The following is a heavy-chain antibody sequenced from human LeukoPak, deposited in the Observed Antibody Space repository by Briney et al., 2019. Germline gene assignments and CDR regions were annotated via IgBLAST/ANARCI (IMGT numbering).Heavy chain of an antibody. CDR2: IYSGGTT. Sequence: PGGSLRLSCAASGFTVSGNFMSWVRQAPGKGLEWVSVIYSGGTTHYADSVKGRFTISRHISKNTLYLQMNRLRAEDTAVYYYARGLGGKSEYWGQGTLVTVSS. CDR3: ARGLGGKSEY. D-gene: IGHD3-16*01. CDR1: GFTVSGNF. J-gene: IGHJ4*02. V-gene: IGHV3-53*04.